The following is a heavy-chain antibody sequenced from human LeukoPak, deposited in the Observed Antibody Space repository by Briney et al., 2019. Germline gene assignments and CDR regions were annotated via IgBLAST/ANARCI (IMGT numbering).Heavy chain of an antibody. Sequence: GGSLRLSCAASGFTFSSYAMSWVRQAPGKGLEWVSAIRGSGGSTYYADSVKGRFTISRDNSKNTLYLQMNSLGAEDTAVYYCATNYYDFWSGYKDWGQGTLVTVSS. D-gene: IGHD3-3*01. V-gene: IGHV3-23*01. CDR3: ATNYYDFWSGYKD. J-gene: IGHJ4*02. CDR1: GFTFSSYA. CDR2: IRGSGGST.